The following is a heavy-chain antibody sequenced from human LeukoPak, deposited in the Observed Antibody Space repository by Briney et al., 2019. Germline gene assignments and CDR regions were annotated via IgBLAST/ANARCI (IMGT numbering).Heavy chain of an antibody. V-gene: IGHV3-23*01. D-gene: IGHD3-3*01. Sequence: PGGSLRLSCAASGFTFSSYAMSWVRQAPGKGLEWVSAISGSGGSTYYADSVKGRFTISRDNSKNTLYLQMNSLRAEDTAVYYCAKDPRFLEWRGDFDYWGQGTLVTVSS. CDR1: GFTFSSYA. J-gene: IGHJ4*02. CDR2: ISGSGGST. CDR3: AKDPRFLEWRGDFDY.